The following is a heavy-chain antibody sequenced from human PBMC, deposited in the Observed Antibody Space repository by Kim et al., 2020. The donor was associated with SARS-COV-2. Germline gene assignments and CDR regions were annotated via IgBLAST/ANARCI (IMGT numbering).Heavy chain of an antibody. Sequence: ASVKVSCKAAGYTFINYVMHWVRQAPGQRLEWMGLISIGHDDTKYSQKFRGRVTITRDTTASTAYMELSSLRSEDTAVYYCARGSGWGFDYWGRGTLVT. CDR3: ARGSGWGFDY. CDR1: GYTFINYV. D-gene: IGHD6-19*01. V-gene: IGHV1-3*04. CDR2: ISIGHDDT. J-gene: IGHJ4*02.